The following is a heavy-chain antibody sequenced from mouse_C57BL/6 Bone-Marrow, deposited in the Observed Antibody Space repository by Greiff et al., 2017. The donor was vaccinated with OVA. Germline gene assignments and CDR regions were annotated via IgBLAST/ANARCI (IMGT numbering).Heavy chain of an antibody. CDR2: IDPNNGGT. CDR3: ARLDY. J-gene: IGHJ4*01. V-gene: IGHV1-26*01. CDR1: GYTFTDYY. Sequence: EVQLQQSGPELVKPGASVKISCKASGYTFTDYYMNWVKQSHGKSLEWIGDIDPNNGGTSYNQKFKGKATLTVDKSSSTAYMELRSLTSEDSAVYYCARLDYWGQGTSVTVSS.